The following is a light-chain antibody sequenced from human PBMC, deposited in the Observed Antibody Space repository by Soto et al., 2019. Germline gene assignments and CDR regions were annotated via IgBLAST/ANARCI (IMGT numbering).Light chain of an antibody. CDR3: QQYGSSGT. J-gene: IGKJ1*01. V-gene: IGKV3-20*01. CDR1: QSVSNNY. CDR2: GAS. Sequence: VLTPSIGTLSLSPVDRSHLYFIASQSVSNNYLAWYQQKPGQAPRLLIYGASNRATGIPDRFRGSGSGTDFTLTISRLEPEDFAVYYRQQYGSSGTCGQGNKVDIK.